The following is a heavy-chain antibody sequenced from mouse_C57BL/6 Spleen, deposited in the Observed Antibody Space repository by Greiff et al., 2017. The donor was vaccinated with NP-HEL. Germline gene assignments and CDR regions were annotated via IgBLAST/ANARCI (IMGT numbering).Heavy chain of an antibody. CDR1: GFTFSDYG. J-gene: IGHJ4*01. V-gene: IGHV5-17*01. D-gene: IGHD1-1*01. CDR3: ANPYYYGSGYDAMDY. CDR2: ISSGSSTI. Sequence: VQLKQSGGGLVKPGGSLKLSCAASGFTFSDYGMHWVRQAPEKGLEWVAYISSGSSTIYYADPVKGRFTIPRANAKNTLFLQMTSLRSEDTAMYYCANPYYYGSGYDAMDYWGQGTSVTVSS.